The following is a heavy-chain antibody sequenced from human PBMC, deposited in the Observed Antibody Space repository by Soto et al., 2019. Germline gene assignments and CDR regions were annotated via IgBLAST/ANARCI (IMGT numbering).Heavy chain of an antibody. Sequence: GGSLRLSCAASGFTFSNYGMHWVRQTPGKGLEWVALILYDGSNKYYADPAKGRFTISRDNSKNTLYLQVSSLRAEDTAVYYCAESRDAYNFYFYYGMDVWGQGTTVTVSS. D-gene: IGHD2-2*01. CDR2: ILYDGSNK. CDR3: AESRDAYNFYFYYGMDV. V-gene: IGHV3-30*18. J-gene: IGHJ6*02. CDR1: GFTFSNYG.